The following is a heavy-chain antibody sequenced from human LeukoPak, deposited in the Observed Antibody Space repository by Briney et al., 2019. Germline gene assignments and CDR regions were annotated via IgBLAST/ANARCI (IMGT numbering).Heavy chain of an antibody. D-gene: IGHD1-26*01. CDR1: GFNFRNYG. V-gene: IGHV3-30*02. CDR2: LRSDSSTK. CDR3: AKDQDVEWDWYFDL. J-gene: IGHJ2*01. Sequence: GGSLRLSCEASGFNFRNYGMQWVRQAPGKGLEWVAFLRSDSSTKYYGDFVKGRFSISRDNSKNTLYLQMNSLRPDDTAVYYCAKDQDVEWDWYFDLWGRGTLVTVSS.